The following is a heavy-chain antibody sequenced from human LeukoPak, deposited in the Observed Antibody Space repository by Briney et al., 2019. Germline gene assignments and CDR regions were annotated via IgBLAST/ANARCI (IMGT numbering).Heavy chain of an antibody. CDR3: ANTRDYGDPFDFDY. Sequence: GGSLRLSCAASGFTFSSYAMSWVRQAPGKGLEWVSAISGSGGSTYYADSVKGRFTISGDNSKNTLYLQMNSLRAEDTAVYYCANTRDYGDPFDFDYWGQGTLVTVSS. CDR1: GFTFSSYA. V-gene: IGHV3-23*01. D-gene: IGHD4-17*01. CDR2: ISGSGGST. J-gene: IGHJ4*02.